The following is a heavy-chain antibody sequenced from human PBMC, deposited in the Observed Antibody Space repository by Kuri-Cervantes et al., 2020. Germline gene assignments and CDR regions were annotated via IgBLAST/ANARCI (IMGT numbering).Heavy chain of an antibody. V-gene: IGHV3-21*01. Sequence: LSLTCAASGFTFSSYSMNWVRQAPGKGLEWVSSISSSSSYIYYADSVKGRFTISRDNAKNSLYLQMNSLRAEDTAVYYCARDPYYGSGSYYNFGMDVWGQGTTVTVSS. CDR3: ARDPYYGSGSYYNFGMDV. D-gene: IGHD3-10*01. CDR1: GFTFSSYS. CDR2: ISSSSSYI. J-gene: IGHJ6*02.